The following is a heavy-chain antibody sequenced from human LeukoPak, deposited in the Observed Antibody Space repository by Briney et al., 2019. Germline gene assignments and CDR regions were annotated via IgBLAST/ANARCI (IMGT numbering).Heavy chain of an antibody. Sequence: GGSLRLSCEGTGITFSDYYMNWIRQAPGKGLEWISSISSSGNNIFYADPVKGRFTISRDNAKNSLYLQMNSLRAEDTAVYYCASSDCSGGSCEERAFDYWGQGTLVTVSS. CDR2: ISSSGNNI. CDR1: GITFSDYY. V-gene: IGHV3-11*04. CDR3: ASSDCSGGSCEERAFDY. D-gene: IGHD2-15*01. J-gene: IGHJ4*02.